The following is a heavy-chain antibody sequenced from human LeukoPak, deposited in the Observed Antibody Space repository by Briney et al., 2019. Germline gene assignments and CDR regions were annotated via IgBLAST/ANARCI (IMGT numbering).Heavy chain of an antibody. J-gene: IGHJ4*02. V-gene: IGHV3-21*01. CDR2: ISSKRSYI. CDR1: GFTFSNYS. CDR3: GRQAAPDY. D-gene: IGHD2-15*01. Sequence: PGGSLRLSCAASGFTFSNYSMNWVRQAPGKVLEWVSSISSKRSYIYYADSVKGRFTISRDNAKKLLYLQMNSLRDEDTAMYYCGRQAAPDYWGQGTLVTVSS.